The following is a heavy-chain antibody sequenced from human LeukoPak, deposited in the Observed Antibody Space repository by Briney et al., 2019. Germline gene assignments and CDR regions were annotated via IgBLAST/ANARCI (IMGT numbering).Heavy chain of an antibody. V-gene: IGHV4-34*01. J-gene: IGHJ4*02. Sequence: SETLSLTCAVYGGSFGGYYWSWIRQPPGKGLEWIGEINHSGSTNYNPSLKSRVTISVDTSKNQFSLKLSSVTAADTAVYYCARPTVSYSGYVFRSWGQGTLVTVSS. CDR1: GGSFGGYY. D-gene: IGHD5-12*01. CDR2: INHSGST. CDR3: ARPTVSYSGYVFRS.